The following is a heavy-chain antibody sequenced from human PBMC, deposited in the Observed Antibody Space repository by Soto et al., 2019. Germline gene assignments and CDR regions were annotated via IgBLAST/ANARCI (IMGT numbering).Heavy chain of an antibody. J-gene: IGHJ4*02. V-gene: IGHV3-23*01. CDR1: GFTFSNYA. CDR2: ISIRGDST. D-gene: IGHD6-13*01. CDR3: AKRKAAADWDY. Sequence: GRPRRLSCAACGFTFSNYATYWVRQAPGKGLEWVSAISIRGDSTSYADSVKGRFTISRDNSKNTLYLQMNSLRAEDTAIYYCAKRKAAADWDYWGQGTLVTVSS.